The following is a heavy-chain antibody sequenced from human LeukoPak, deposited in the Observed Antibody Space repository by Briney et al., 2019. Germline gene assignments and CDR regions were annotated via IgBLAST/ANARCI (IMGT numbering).Heavy chain of an antibody. CDR1: GGSISSGSYY. V-gene: IGHV4-61*02. CDR3: ARGTMVRGVIGRSSYWFDP. Sequence: PSETLSLTCTVSGGSISSGSYYWSWIRQPAGKGLEWIGRIYTSGSTNYNPSLKSRVTISVDTSKNQFSLKLSSVTAADTAVYYCARGTMVRGVIGRSSYWFDPWGQGTLVTVSS. CDR2: IYTSGST. J-gene: IGHJ5*02. D-gene: IGHD3-10*01.